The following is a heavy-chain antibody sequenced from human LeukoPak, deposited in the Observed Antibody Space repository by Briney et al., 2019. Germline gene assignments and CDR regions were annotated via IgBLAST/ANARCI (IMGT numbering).Heavy chain of an antibody. CDR1: GGTFSSYA. V-gene: IGHV1-69*13. CDR2: IIPIFGTA. Sequence: SVKVSCKASGGTFSSYAISWVRQAPGQGLEWMGGIIPIFGTANYAQKFQGRVTITADESTSTAYMELSSLRSEDTAVYYCARAKRQKGYCSSTSCHNWFDPWGQGTLVTVSS. CDR3: ARAKRQKGYCSSTSCHNWFDP. D-gene: IGHD2-2*01. J-gene: IGHJ5*02.